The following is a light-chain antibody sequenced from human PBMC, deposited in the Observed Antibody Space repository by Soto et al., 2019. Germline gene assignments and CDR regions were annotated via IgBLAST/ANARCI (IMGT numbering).Light chain of an antibody. CDR1: QSVSNNY. CDR2: GAS. V-gene: IGKV3-20*01. CDR3: QQYGSSPWT. Sequence: EIVLTQSPGTLSLSPGERATLSCRASQSVSNNYLAWYQQKPGQAPRVLTYGASSRATGIPDRFSGSGSGTDFTLTISRLEPEDFAVYYCQQYGSSPWTFGQGTKVEIK. J-gene: IGKJ1*01.